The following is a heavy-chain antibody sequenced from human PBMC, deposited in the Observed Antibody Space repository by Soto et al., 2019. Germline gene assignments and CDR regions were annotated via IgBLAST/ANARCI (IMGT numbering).Heavy chain of an antibody. D-gene: IGHD3-3*01. Sequence: QVQLQESGPGLVKPSETLSLTCTVSGGSFKSGSYSWSWIRQPPGKGLEWIGYVYHTGRTSYNPSVKRRVFISMDTSKNQFSLNLDSVTAADTAVYFCARDFAYFDSWGQGTLVTVSS. V-gene: IGHV4-61*01. CDR1: GGSFKSGSYS. CDR2: VYHTGRT. CDR3: ARDFAYFDS. J-gene: IGHJ4*02.